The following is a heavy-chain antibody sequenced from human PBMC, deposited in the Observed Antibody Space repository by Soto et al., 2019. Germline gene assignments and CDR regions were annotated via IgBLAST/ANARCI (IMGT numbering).Heavy chain of an antibody. CDR3: ARVFREAVAALMDV. J-gene: IGHJ6*02. Sequence: EVQLVETGGGLIQPGGSLRLSCAASGFTVSSSYMSWVRQAPGKGLEWVSVIYSGGSTYYADSVKGRFTISRDNSKNTLYLQMNSLRAEDTAVYYCARVFREAVAALMDVWGQGTTVTVSS. V-gene: IGHV3-53*02. D-gene: IGHD6-19*01. CDR1: GFTVSSSY. CDR2: IYSGGST.